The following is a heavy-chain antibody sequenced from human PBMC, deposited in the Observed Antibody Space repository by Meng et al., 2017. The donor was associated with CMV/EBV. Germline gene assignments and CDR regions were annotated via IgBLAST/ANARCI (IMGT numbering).Heavy chain of an antibody. V-gene: IGHV3-23*03. J-gene: IGHJ6*02. CDR3: AKDRHYGDSQYFYGLGV. CDR1: GVTFSSYA. CDR2: IYSDGINT. Sequence: GESLKISCAASGVTFSSYAMTWVRQAPGKRLEWVAVIYSDGINTYYADSVKGRFTIYRDDSKNMLYLQMNSLRVEDTAVYYCAKDRHYGDSQYFYGLGVWGQGTTVTVSS. D-gene: IGHD4-17*01.